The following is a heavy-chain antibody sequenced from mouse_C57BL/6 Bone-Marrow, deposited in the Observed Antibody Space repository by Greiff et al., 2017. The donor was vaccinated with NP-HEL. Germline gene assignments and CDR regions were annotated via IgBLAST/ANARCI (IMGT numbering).Heavy chain of an antibody. V-gene: IGHV3-6*01. J-gene: IGHJ4*01. CDR1: GYSITSGYY. Sequence: EVHLVESGPGLVKPSQSLSLTCSVTGYSITSGYYWNWIRQFPGNKLEWMGYISYDGSNNYNPSPKNRISITRDTSKNQFFLKLNSVTTEDTATYYCAATVVGDYYAMDYWGQGTSVTVSS. D-gene: IGHD1-1*01. CDR2: ISYDGSN. CDR3: AATVVGDYYAMDY.